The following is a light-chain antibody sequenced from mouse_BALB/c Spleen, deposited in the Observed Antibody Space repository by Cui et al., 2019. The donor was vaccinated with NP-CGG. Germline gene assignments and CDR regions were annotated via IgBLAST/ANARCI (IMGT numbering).Light chain of an antibody. Sequence: QAVVTQPSALTTSPGETGTLTCRSSTGAVTTSNYANWVQEKPDHLFTGLIGGTNNRAPGVPARFSGSLIGDKAALTITGAQTEDEAIYFCALWYSNQWVFGGGTKTDCP. CDR2: GTN. V-gene: IGLV1*01. J-gene: IGLJ1*01. CDR3: ALWYSNQWV. CDR1: TGAVTTSNY.